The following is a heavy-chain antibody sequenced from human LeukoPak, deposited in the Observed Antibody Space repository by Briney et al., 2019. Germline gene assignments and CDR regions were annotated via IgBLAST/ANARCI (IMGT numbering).Heavy chain of an antibody. V-gene: IGHV4-4*07. CDR2: VSTSGRT. Sequence: SETLSLTCTVSGGSITTYYWSWIRQPAGKGLEWIGRVSTSGRTNYNPSLKSRLTMSADTSKEQFSLILNSVTAADTAVYYCAVGRPRNTTRLDDGYDFWGQGTMVTVSS. CDR1: GGSITTYY. D-gene: IGHD1-1*01. J-gene: IGHJ3*01. CDR3: AVGRPRNTTRLDDGYDF.